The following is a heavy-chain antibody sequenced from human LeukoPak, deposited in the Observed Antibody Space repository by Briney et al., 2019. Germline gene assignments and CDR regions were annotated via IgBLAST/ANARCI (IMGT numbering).Heavy chain of an antibody. Sequence: SVKVSCKTSGGTFSSYAISWVRQAPGQGLEWMGRIIPILGIANYAQKFQGRVTITADKSTSTAYMELSSLRSEDTAVYYCARGPVGATTPDYWGQGTLVTVSS. D-gene: IGHD1-26*01. CDR2: IIPILGIA. J-gene: IGHJ4*02. V-gene: IGHV1-69*04. CDR3: ARGPVGATTPDY. CDR1: GGTFSSYA.